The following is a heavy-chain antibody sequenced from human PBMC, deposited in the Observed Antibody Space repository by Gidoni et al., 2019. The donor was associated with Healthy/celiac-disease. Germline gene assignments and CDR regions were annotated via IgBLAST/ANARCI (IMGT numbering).Heavy chain of an antibody. CDR2: ISYDGSNK. CDR3: AKQGDLYQLLLTPPLDV. CDR1: GFTFRSYG. J-gene: IGHJ6*02. V-gene: IGHV3-30*18. D-gene: IGHD2-2*01. Sequence: QVQLVESGGGVVQPGRSLRLSCVASGFTFRSYGMHWVRQAPGKGLEWVAVISYDGSNKYYADSVKGRFTISRDNSKNTLYLQMNSLRAEDTAVYYCAKQGDLYQLLLTPPLDVWGQGTTVTVSS.